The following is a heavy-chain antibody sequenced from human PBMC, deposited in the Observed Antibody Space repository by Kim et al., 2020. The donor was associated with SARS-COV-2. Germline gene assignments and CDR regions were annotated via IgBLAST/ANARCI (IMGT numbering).Heavy chain of an antibody. V-gene: IGHV3-48*03. Sequence: GGSLRLSCVASGFIFSYDAMTWVRQAPEKGLEWISYISDDGDTTYYADSVKGRFTISRDNARNSVYLQMSSLRAEDTAVYYCVRFSGRSTFYYWGQGALVTVSS. CDR3: VRFSGRSTFYY. D-gene: IGHD1-26*01. CDR2: ISDDGDTT. J-gene: IGHJ4*02. CDR1: GFIFSYDA.